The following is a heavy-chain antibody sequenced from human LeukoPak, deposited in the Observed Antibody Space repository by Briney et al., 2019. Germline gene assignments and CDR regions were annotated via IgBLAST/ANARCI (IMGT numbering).Heavy chain of an antibody. CDR2: ISYDGSNK. J-gene: IGHJ4*02. V-gene: IGHV3-30*03. CDR3: ATLGGFYSGGYDIDY. D-gene: IGHD1-26*01. Sequence: GGSLRLSCAASEFTFSSYGIHWVRQAPGKGLEWVAVISYDGSNKYYADSVRGRFTISRDNSKNTLYLQMKSLRADDTAVYYCATLGGFYSGGYDIDYWGQGTLVTVSS. CDR1: EFTFSSYG.